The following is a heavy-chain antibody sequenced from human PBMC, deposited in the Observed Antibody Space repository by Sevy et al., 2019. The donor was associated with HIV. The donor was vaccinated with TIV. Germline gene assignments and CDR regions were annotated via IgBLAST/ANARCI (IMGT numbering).Heavy chain of an antibody. CDR2: ISGSGGTI. CDR1: GFTFNNHA. Sequence: GGSLRLSCVGSGFTFNNHAMSWVRQAPGKGLEWVSSISGSGGTINYTDSVKGRYTVSRDNFKNTLHLQMNSLRPEDTAVYFCAKARGKYSYGYDYFDYWGQGTLVTVSS. J-gene: IGHJ4*02. V-gene: IGHV3-23*01. CDR3: AKARGKYSYGYDYFDY. D-gene: IGHD5-18*01.